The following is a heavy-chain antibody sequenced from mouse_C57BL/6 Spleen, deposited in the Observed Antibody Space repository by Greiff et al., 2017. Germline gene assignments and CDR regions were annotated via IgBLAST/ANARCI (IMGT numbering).Heavy chain of an antibody. CDR2: ISSGGSYT. CDR3: ARHNGHWYFDV. J-gene: IGHJ1*03. Sequence: EVHLVESGGDLVKPGGSLKLSCAASGFTFSSYGMSWVRQTPDKRLEWVATISSGGSYTYYPDSVKGRFTLSRDNAKNTLYLQMSSLKSEDTAVYYCARHNGHWYFDVWGTGTTVTVSS. V-gene: IGHV5-6*01. CDR1: GFTFSSYG.